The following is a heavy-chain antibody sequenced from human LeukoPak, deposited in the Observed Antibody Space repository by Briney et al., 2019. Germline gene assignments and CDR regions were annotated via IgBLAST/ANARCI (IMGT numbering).Heavy chain of an antibody. Sequence: GGSLRLSCAASGFTFSSYAMSWVRQAPGKGLEWVSYISSSSYYIYYAASVKGRFTISRDNAKNSLYLQMNSLRAEDTAVYYCARDEDYGDYEYLDLWGRGTLVTVSS. CDR2: ISSSSYYI. CDR3: ARDEDYGDYEYLDL. V-gene: IGHV3-21*01. J-gene: IGHJ2*01. CDR1: GFTFSSYA. D-gene: IGHD4-17*01.